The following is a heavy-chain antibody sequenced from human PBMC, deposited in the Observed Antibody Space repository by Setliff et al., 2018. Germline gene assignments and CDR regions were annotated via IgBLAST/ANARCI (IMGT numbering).Heavy chain of an antibody. CDR3: GRVGNWNFFDF. CDR1: GYSISNIYY. Sequence: PSETLSLTCAVSGYSISNIYYWGWIRQPPGKGLEWIATIHHSGSTNYNPSLKSRATISVDTSKSQFSLKVSSVTAADTAVYYCGRVGNWNFFDFWGQGTLVTVSS. J-gene: IGHJ4*02. D-gene: IGHD1-1*01. V-gene: IGHV4-38-2*01. CDR2: IHHSGST.